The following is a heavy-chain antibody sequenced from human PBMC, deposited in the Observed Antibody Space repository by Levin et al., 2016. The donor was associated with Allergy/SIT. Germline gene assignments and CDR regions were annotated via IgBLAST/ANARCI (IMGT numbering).Heavy chain of an antibody. Sequence: GGSLRLSCAASGFTFSSYGIHWVRQAPGKGLEWVAVIWYDGVNKYYADSVKGRFTISRDNSRNTLYLQMNSLRAEDTAVYYCARDLGSYDSSGFYYYGMDVWGQGTTVTVSS. CDR2: IWYDGVNK. D-gene: IGHD3-22*01. V-gene: IGHV3-33*01. CDR3: ARDLGSYDSSGFYYYGMDV. CDR1: GFTFSSYG. J-gene: IGHJ6*02.